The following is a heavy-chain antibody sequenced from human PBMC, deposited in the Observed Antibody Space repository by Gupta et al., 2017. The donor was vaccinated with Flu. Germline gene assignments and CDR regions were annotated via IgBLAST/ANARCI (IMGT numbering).Heavy chain of an antibody. D-gene: IGHD1-26*01. J-gene: IGHJ4*02. CDR2: INKDGSKK. CDR3: VRGGWELDY. Sequence: SGFTFSNYWMAWVRQAPGKGLEWVAHINKDGSKKYYVDSVKGRFTISRDDAKNSLYLQMSSLGVEDTAVYYCVRGGWELDYWGQGTLVTVSS. V-gene: IGHV3-7*01. CDR1: GFTFSNYW.